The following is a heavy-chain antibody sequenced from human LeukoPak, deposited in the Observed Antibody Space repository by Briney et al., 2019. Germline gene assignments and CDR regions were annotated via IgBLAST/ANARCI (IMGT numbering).Heavy chain of an antibody. D-gene: IGHD3-22*01. CDR2: IYYIGST. CDR1: GYSVSSNYY. CDR3: ARQGGDVQMLVHSDWFDP. Sequence: SETLSLTCTVSGYSVSSNYYWGWIRQSPGKGREWIGSIYYIGSTYYTPSLKIRVTISFDASKNQFSLKLSSVTAADTAVYYCARQGGDVQMLVHSDWFDPWGEGTLVTVSS. J-gene: IGHJ5*02. V-gene: IGHV4-38-2*02.